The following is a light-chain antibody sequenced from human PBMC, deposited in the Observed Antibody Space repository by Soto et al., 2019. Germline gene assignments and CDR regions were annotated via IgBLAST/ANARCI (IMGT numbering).Light chain of an antibody. Sequence: IQMTQSPSTLSASVGDRVTITCRASQSISSWLAWYQQKPGKAPKLLIYKASSLESGVPSRFSGSGSGTEFTLTISSLQPDDFATHYCQQYNSYSLWTFGQGTKVEIK. CDR3: QQYNSYSLWT. CDR1: QSISSW. CDR2: KAS. V-gene: IGKV1-5*03. J-gene: IGKJ1*01.